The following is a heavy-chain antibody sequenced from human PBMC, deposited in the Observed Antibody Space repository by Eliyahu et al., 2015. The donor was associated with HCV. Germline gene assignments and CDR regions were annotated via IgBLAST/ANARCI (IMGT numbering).Heavy chain of an antibody. J-gene: IGHJ4*02. CDR2: ISWDSGTI. CDR3: AKDIYYYGSGNFDL. Sequence: VSIISWDSGTIDYADSVKGRFTISRDNAKNSLYLHMNTLRVEDTALYYCAKDIYYYGSGNFDLWGQGTLVTVSS. D-gene: IGHD3-10*01. V-gene: IGHV3-9*01.